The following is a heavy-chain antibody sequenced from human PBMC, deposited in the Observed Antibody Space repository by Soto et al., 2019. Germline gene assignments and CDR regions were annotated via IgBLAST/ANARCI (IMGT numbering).Heavy chain of an antibody. CDR2: IIPIFGTA. CDR1: GGTFSSYA. J-gene: IGHJ4*02. D-gene: IGHD1-26*01. V-gene: IGHV1-69*13. CDR3: AKDFSSYLLLPYGYFDY. Sequence: SVKVSCKASGGTFSSYAISWVRQAPGQGLEWMGGIIPIFGTANYAQKFQGRVTITADESTSTAYMELSSLRSEDTAVYYCAKDFSSYLLLPYGYFDYWGQGTLVTAPQ.